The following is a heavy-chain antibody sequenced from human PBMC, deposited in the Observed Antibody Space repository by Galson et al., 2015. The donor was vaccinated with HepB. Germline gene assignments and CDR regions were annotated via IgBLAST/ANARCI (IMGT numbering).Heavy chain of an antibody. CDR2: VNFDGTST. J-gene: IGHJ4*02. Sequence: SLRLSCAASGFTFSDYWMHWVRQAPGKGLVWVSYVNFDGTSTRYADSVKGRFTVSRDNAENTVYLQMNSLRAEDTGIYYCARELAFGCGSYSHWGQGALVTASS. V-gene: IGHV3-74*01. D-gene: IGHD6-19*01. CDR1: GFTFSDYW. CDR3: ARELAFGCGSYSH.